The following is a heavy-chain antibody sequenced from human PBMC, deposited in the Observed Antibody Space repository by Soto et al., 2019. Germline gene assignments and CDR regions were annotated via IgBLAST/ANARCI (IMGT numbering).Heavy chain of an antibody. V-gene: IGHV1-69*01. D-gene: IGHD4-17*01. CDR2: IIPIFGTA. CDR1: GGTFSSYA. Sequence: QVQLVQSGAEVKKPGSSVKVSCKASGGTFSSYAISWVRQAPGQGLEWMGGIIPIFGTANYAQKVQGRVTITADESTSTAYMELSSLSSEDTAVYYCASSYGGNFYWYFDLWGRGTLVTVSS. CDR3: ASSYGGNFYWYFDL. J-gene: IGHJ2*01.